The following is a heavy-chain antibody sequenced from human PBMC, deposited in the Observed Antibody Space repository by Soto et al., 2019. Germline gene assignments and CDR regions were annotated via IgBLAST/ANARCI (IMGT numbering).Heavy chain of an antibody. J-gene: IGHJ4*02. CDR1: GFTVSNNY. CDR3: AGEPGGGGY. CDR2: IYSGGYT. V-gene: IGHV3-53*01. Sequence: EVQLVESGGGLIQPGGSLRLSCAVSGFTVSNNYMSWVRQAPGKGLEGVSVIYSGGYTAYGDSVKGRFTISRDNSKNTQHLQIKRLRAPIRAGDYGAGEPGGGGYWGQGTLVTVSS. D-gene: IGHD4-17*01.